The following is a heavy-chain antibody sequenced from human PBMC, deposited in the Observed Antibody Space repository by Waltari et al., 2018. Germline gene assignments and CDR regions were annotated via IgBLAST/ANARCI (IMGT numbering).Heavy chain of an antibody. V-gene: IGHV4-59*01. Sequence: QVQLQESGPGLVKPSETLSLTCTVSGDSIRNYYWSWIRQPPGKGLEWIGYLYYTGSTIYNPSLRSRVTISVDTSKNQFSLKLGSVTAADTAVYYCAKAPTISSWSRYFDSWGQGARSPSRQ. J-gene: IGHJ4*02. CDR1: GDSIRNYY. CDR2: LYYTGST. D-gene: IGHD6-13*01. CDR3: AKAPTISSWSRYFDS.